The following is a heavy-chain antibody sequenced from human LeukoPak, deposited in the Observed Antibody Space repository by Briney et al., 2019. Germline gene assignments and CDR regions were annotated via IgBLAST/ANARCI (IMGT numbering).Heavy chain of an antibody. V-gene: IGHV4-34*01. CDR2: INHSGST. CDR1: GGSFSGYY. CDR3: ASGRYDSSGYYFDY. Sequence: SETLSLTCAVYGGSFSGYYWGWIRQPPGKGLEWIGEINHSGSTNYNPSLKSRVTISVDTSKNQFSLKLSSVTAADTAVYYCASGRYDSSGYYFDYWGQGTLVTVSS. J-gene: IGHJ4*02. D-gene: IGHD3-22*01.